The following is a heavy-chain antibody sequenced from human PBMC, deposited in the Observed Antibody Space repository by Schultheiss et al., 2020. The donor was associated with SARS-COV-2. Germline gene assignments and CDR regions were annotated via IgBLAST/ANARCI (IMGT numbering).Heavy chain of an antibody. D-gene: IGHD3-10*01. Sequence: SATLSLTCAVSGYSISSGYYWGGIRQPPGKGLEWIGSIYHSGSTYYNPSLKSRVTISVDTSKNQFSLKLSSVTAADTAVYYCARGGLGWGVDYWGQGTLVTVSS. CDR1: GYSISSGYY. CDR3: ARGGLGWGVDY. CDR2: IYHSGST. J-gene: IGHJ4*02. V-gene: IGHV4-38-2*01.